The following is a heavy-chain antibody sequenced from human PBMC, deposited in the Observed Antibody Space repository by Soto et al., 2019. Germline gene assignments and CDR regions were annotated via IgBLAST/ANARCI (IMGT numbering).Heavy chain of an antibody. D-gene: IGHD1-1*01. J-gene: IGHJ3*02. CDR3: ARVTHNANDAFDI. CDR2: ISSSSSYI. CDR1: GFTFSSYS. Sequence: GGSLRLSCAASGFTFSSYSMNWVRQAPGKGLEWVSSISSSSSYIYYADSVKGRFTISRDNAKNSLYLQMNSLRAEDTAVYYCARVTHNANDAFDIWGQGTMVTVSS. V-gene: IGHV3-21*01.